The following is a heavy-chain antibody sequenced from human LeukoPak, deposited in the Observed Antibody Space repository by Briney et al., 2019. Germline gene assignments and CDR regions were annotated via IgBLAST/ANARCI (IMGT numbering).Heavy chain of an antibody. CDR3: VLQGFGEPLFDY. J-gene: IGHJ4*02. D-gene: IGHD3-10*01. V-gene: IGHV4-59*01. Sequence: KASETLSLTCTVSGGSISSYYWSWIRQPPGKGLEWIGYIYYSGSTNYNPSLKSRVTISVDTSKNQFSLKLSSVTAADTAVYYCVLQGFGEPLFDYWGQGTLVTVSS. CDR1: GGSISSYY. CDR2: IYYSGST.